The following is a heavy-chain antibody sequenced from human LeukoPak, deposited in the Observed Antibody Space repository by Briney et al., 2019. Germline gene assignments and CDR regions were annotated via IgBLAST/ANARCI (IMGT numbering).Heavy chain of an antibody. J-gene: IGHJ5*02. CDR3: ARWGGGSNDYGGNPGFDP. V-gene: IGHV1-8*01. CDR1: GYTFTSYD. CDR2: MNPNSGNT. Sequence: ASVKVSCKASGYTFTSYDINWVRQATGQGLEWMGWMNPNSGNTGYAQKFQGRVTMTRNTSISTAYMELSSLRSEDTAVYYCARWGGGSNDYGGNPGFDPWGQGTLVTVSS. D-gene: IGHD4-23*01.